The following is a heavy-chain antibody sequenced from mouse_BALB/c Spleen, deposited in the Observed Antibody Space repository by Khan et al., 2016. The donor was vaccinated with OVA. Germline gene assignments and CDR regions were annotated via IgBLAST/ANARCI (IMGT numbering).Heavy chain of an antibody. V-gene: IGHV1-4*01. D-gene: IGHD2-14*01. CDR3: GREGAYDRSDGWFAY. J-gene: IGHJ3*01. CDR2: INPSNGYT. CDR1: GYTFTTYT. Sequence: QVQLKESGAELARPGASVKMSCKASGYTFTTYTMHWVKQRPGRGLEWIGYINPSNGYTNYNQEFKDKSTLTADTSSSTAYMQLSSLTSDYSADNYGGREGAYDRSDGWFAYGGQGTLVTVYA.